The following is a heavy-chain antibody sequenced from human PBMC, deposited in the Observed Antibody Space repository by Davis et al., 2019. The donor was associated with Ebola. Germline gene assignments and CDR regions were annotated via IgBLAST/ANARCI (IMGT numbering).Heavy chain of an antibody. V-gene: IGHV3-21*01. CDR2: ISSSSSYI. CDR1: GFTFRSYS. Sequence: PGGSLRLSCAASGFTFRSYSMNWVRQAPGKGLEWVSSISSSSSYIYYADSVKGRFTISRDNAKNSLYLQMNSLRAEDTAVYYCARDGLLFGVVTIYGMDVWGQGTTVTVSS. CDR3: ARDGLLFGVVTIYGMDV. D-gene: IGHD3-3*01. J-gene: IGHJ6*02.